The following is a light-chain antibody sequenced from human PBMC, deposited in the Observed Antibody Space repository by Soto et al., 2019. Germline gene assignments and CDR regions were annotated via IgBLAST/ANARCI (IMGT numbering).Light chain of an antibody. CDR2: DVS. V-gene: IGLV2-14*03. Sequence: QSALPQPASVSGSPGQSITISCTGASSDVGGYNYVPWYQQHPGKAPKLIIYDVSNRPSGVSDRFSGSKSGNTASLTISGLQTEDEADYFCSSCATSSTLHVFGTGTKVTVL. J-gene: IGLJ1*01. CDR1: SSDVGGYNY. CDR3: SSCATSSTLHV.